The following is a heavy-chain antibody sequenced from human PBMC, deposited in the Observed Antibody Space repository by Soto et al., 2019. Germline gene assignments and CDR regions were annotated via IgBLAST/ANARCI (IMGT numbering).Heavy chain of an antibody. V-gene: IGHV3-30*18. Sequence: QVQLVDSGGGEVQPGRSLTISCAASGFTFSTYGMHWVRQTPGKGLEWVAVISYDGTNKFYSDSVKCRFTISRDNFKNTLTLQMNSLRADDTAVYSCAKDLQSYGDYDYYCYGIDVWGLGARVTVSS. J-gene: IGHJ6*02. CDR2: ISYDGTNK. D-gene: IGHD4-17*01. CDR1: GFTFSTYG. CDR3: AKDLQSYGDYDYYCYGIDV.